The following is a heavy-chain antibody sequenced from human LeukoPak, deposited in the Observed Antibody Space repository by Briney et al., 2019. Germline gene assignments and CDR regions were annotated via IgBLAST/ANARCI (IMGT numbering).Heavy chain of an antibody. V-gene: IGHV4-4*07. D-gene: IGHD4-17*01. Sequence: MASETLSLTCTVSGVSISSYYWSWIRQPAGKGLEWIGRIYTIGSTNYNPSLKSRVTMSVDTSQNQFSLRLSSVTAADTAVYYCARDTVTFDPWGQGTLVTVPP. CDR3: ARDTVTFDP. CDR1: GVSISSYY. CDR2: IYTIGST. J-gene: IGHJ5*02.